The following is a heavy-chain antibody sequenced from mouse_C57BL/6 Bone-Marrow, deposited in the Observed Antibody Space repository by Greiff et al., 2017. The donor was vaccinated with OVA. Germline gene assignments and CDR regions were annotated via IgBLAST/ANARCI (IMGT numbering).Heavy chain of an antibody. CDR2: IDPENGDT. D-gene: IGHD4-1*01. V-gene: IGHV14-4*01. Sequence: EVQLQQSGAELVRPGASVKLSCTASGFNIKDDYMHWVKQRPEQGLEWIGWIDPENGDTEYASKFQGKATITADTSSNTAYLQLSSLTSEDTAVYYCTTGVTGTGYFDYWGQGTTLTVSS. CDR1: GFNIKDDY. CDR3: TTGVTGTGYFDY. J-gene: IGHJ2*01.